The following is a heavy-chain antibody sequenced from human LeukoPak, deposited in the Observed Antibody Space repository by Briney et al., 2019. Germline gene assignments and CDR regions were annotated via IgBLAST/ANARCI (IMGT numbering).Heavy chain of an antibody. CDR1: GYSISSGYY. Sequence: SSETLSLTCTVSGYSISSGYYWGWIRQPPGKGLEWIGSIYHSGSTYYNPSLKSRVTISVDTSKNQFSLKLSSVTAADTAVYYCARDLWFGELDSNWFGPWGQGTLVTVSS. J-gene: IGHJ5*02. V-gene: IGHV4-38-2*02. D-gene: IGHD3-10*01. CDR3: ARDLWFGELDSNWFGP. CDR2: IYHSGST.